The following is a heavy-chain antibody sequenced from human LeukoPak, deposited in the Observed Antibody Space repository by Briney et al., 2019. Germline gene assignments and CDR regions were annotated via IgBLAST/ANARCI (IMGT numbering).Heavy chain of an antibody. V-gene: IGHV5-51*01. J-gene: IGHJ6*02. Sequence: GESLKISCEGSGYDFTSYWIAWVRQMPGKGLEWMGITHPGGSDTRYSPSFKGQVTISADRSISTAFLQWSSLRASDTATYYCARRGYGGYDVAYYYGMDLWGQGTTVTVSS. CDR2: THPGGSDT. CDR1: GYDFTSYW. CDR3: ARRGYGGYDVAYYYGMDL. D-gene: IGHD5-12*01.